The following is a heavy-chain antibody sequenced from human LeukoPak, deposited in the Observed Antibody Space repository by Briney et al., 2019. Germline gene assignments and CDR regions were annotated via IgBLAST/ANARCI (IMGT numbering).Heavy chain of an antibody. CDR2: INHSGST. V-gene: IGHV4-39*07. J-gene: IGHJ5*02. Sequence: SETLSLTCTVSGGSISSNNYYWSWIRQPPGKGLEWIGEINHSGSTNYNPSLKSRVTISVDTSKNQFSLKLSSVTAADTAVYYCARGIGYCSGGSCYSASWGQGTLVTVSS. D-gene: IGHD2-15*01. CDR3: ARGIGYCSGGSCYSAS. CDR1: GGSISSNNYY.